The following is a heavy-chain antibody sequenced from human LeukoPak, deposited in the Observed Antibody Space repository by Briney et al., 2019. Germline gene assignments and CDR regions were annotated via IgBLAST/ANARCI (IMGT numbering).Heavy chain of an antibody. CDR1: GFTFSSYW. D-gene: IGHD1-26*01. Sequence: GGSLRLSCAASGFTFSSYWMSWVRQAPGKGLEWVANIKQDGSEEYYVDSVKGRFTISRDNAKNSLYLQMSSLRADDTAVYYCARDKAVGPTLVDYWGQGTLVSVSS. CDR3: ARDKAVGPTLVDY. J-gene: IGHJ4*02. V-gene: IGHV3-7*01. CDR2: IKQDGSEE.